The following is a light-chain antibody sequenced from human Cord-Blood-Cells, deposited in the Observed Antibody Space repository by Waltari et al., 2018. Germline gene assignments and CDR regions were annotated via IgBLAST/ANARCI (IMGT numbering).Light chain of an antibody. CDR1: SSDVGGSNS. J-gene: IGLJ2*01. Sequence: QSALTQPRSVSGSPGQSVTISCTGTSSDVGGSNSVSWYQQHPGKAPKLMIYEVSKRPSGVPDRFSGSKSCNTASLTISGLQAEDEADYYCCSYAGSYTHVVFGGGTKLTVL. CDR2: EVS. V-gene: IGLV2-11*01. CDR3: CSYAGSYTHVV.